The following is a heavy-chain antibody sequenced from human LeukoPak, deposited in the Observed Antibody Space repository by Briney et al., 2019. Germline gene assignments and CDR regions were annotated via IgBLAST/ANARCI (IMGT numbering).Heavy chain of an antibody. J-gene: IGHJ6*02. CDR2: ISWNSGSI. V-gene: IGHV3-9*01. Sequence: GGSLRLPCAASGFTFDDYAMHWVRQAPGKGLEWVSGISWNSGSIGYADSVKGRFTISRDNAKNSLYLQMNSLRAEDTALYYCAKDVKGYYYYYGMDVWGQGTTVTVPS. CDR1: GFTFDDYA. CDR3: AKDVKGYYYYYGMDV.